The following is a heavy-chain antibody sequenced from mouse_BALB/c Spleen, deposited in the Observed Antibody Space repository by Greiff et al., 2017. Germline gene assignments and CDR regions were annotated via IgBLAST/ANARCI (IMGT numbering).Heavy chain of an antibody. CDR1: GFTFSSYG. Sequence: EVQLKESGGDLVKPGGSLKLSCAASGFTFSSYGMSWVRQTPDKRLEWVATISSGGSYTYYPDSVKGRFTISRDNAKNTLYLQMSSLKSEDTAMYYCARLSEGRYFDYWGQGTTLTVSS. CDR3: ARLSEGRYFDY. V-gene: IGHV5-6*01. CDR2: ISSGGSYT. J-gene: IGHJ2*01.